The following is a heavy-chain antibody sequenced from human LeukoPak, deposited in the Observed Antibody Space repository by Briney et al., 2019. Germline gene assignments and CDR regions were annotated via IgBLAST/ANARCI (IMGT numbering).Heavy chain of an antibody. V-gene: IGHV3-66*04. CDR1: GFTVSTIY. CDR3: ARHFGVISKGVYYYYYGLDV. J-gene: IGHJ6*02. CDR2: VYSGGST. D-gene: IGHD3-3*01. Sequence: AGSLRLSCAASGFTVSTIYMSWVRQAPGKGLEWVSVVYSGGSTYYADSVKGRFTISRDNSKNTLYLQMSSLRAEDTAVYYCARHFGVISKGVYYYYYGLDVWGQGTTVTVSS.